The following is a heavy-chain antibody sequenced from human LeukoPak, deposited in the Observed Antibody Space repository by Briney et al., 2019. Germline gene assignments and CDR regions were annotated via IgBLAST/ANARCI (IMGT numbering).Heavy chain of an antibody. D-gene: IGHD6-13*01. CDR2: IYYSGST. J-gene: IGHJ4*02. CDR3: ARHCSKRSSKYYFDY. V-gene: IGHV4-59*08. CDR1: GGSISSYY. Sequence: SETLSLTCTVSGGSISSYYWSWIRQPPGKGLEWIGYIYYSGSTNYNPSLKSRVTISVDTSKNQFSLKLSSVTAADTAVYYCARHCSKRSSKYYFDYWGQGTLVTVSS.